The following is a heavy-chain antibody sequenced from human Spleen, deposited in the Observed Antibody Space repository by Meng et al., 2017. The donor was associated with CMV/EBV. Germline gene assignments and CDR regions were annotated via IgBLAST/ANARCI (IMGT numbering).Heavy chain of an antibody. CDR1: GFTFTTYY. V-gene: IGHV1-46*01. CDR3: ARSSPLTKYYFDY. Sequence: ASGFTFTTYYIPWVRQAPGQVLEWLGIINPDGGSTVYAQNFQGRVTMTKDTSTSTVYMELTSLRSGDTAVYYCARSSPLTKYYFDYWGQGTLVTVSS. CDR2: INPDGGST. J-gene: IGHJ4*02.